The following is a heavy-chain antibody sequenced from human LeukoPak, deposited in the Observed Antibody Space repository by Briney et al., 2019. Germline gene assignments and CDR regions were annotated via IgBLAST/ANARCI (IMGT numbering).Heavy chain of an antibody. CDR3: AKCAAGYYDSSGYLHY. CDR1: GFTVSSNY. CDR2: IYSGGST. Sequence: GGSLRLSCAASGFTVSSNYMSWVRQAPGKGLEWVSVIYSGGSTYYADSVKGRFTISRDNFKNTLYLQMNSLRAEDTAVYYCAKCAAGYYDSSGYLHYWGQGTLVTVSS. V-gene: IGHV3-53*01. J-gene: IGHJ4*02. D-gene: IGHD3-22*01.